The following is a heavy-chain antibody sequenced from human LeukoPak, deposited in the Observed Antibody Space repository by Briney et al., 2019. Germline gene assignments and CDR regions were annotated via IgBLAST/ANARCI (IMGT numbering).Heavy chain of an antibody. D-gene: IGHD3-9*01. CDR3: ARMTSRLRYFDWLLEGFDY. V-gene: IGHV3-66*01. CDR2: IYSGGST. Sequence: PGGSLRLSCAASGFTFSSYAMSWVRQAPGKGLEWVSVIYSGGSTYYADSVKGRFTISRDNSKNTLYLQMNSLRAEDTAVYYCARMTSRLRYFDWLLEGFDYWGQGTLVTVSS. J-gene: IGHJ4*02. CDR1: GFTFSSYA.